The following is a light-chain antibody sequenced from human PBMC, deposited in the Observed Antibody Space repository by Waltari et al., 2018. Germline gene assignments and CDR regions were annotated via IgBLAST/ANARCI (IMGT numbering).Light chain of an antibody. CDR3: QQCVILPLT. J-gene: IGKJ4*01. CDR1: ESVSNY. CDR2: DTS. V-gene: IGKV3-11*01. Sequence: EIVLTQSPVTLSLAAGERATLSCRASESVSNYLAWYQQKPGQSPTLLSYDTSKSATGIPGRFSGSGYGTDFTLTINYLAAEDFALYYCQQCVILPLTFGGGTKLEIK.